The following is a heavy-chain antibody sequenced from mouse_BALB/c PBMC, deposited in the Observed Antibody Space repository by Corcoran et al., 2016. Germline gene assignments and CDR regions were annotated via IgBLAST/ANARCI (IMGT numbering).Heavy chain of an antibody. V-gene: IGHV14-3*02. Sequence: EVQLQQSGAELVKPGASVKLSCTASGFNIKDTYMHWVKQRPERGLEWIGRIDPANGNTKYDPKFQGKATITADTSSNTAYLQLSSLTSEDTAVYYCAYYGNYYAMDYWGQGTSVTVSS. CDR3: AYYGNYYAMDY. CDR1: GFNIKDTY. CDR2: IDPANGNT. J-gene: IGHJ4*01. D-gene: IGHD2-1*01.